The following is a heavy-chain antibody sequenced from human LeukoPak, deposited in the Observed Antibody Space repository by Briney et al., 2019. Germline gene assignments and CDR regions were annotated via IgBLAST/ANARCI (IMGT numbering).Heavy chain of an antibody. CDR1: GGSISSGDYY. Sequence: SETLSLTCTVSGGSISSGDYYWSWIRQPPGKGLEWIGYICYTGTTNYNPSLKSRVTISVDTSKNQFSLKMSSVTAADTAVYYCARGRDEYKGGNYWGQGTLVTVSS. D-gene: IGHD5-24*01. CDR2: ICYTGTT. J-gene: IGHJ4*02. CDR3: ARGRDEYKGGNY. V-gene: IGHV4-61*08.